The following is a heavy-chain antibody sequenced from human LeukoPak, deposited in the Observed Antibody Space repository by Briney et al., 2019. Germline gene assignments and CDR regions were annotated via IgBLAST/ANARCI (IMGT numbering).Heavy chain of an antibody. D-gene: IGHD2-15*01. V-gene: IGHV1-8*01. CDR2: MNPNSGNT. CDR1: GYTFTSYD. CDR3: ARGDEAYCSGGSCYPSY. J-gene: IGHJ4*02. Sequence: ASVKVSCKASGYTFTSYDINWVRQATGQGLEWMGWMNPNSGNTGYAQKFQGRVTMTRNTSISTAYMELSSLRSEDTAVYYCARGDEAYCSGGSCYPSYWGQGTPVTVSS.